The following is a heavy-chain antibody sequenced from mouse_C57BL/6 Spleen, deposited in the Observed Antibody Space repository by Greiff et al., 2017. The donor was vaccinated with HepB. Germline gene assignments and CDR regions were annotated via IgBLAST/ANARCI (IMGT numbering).Heavy chain of an antibody. CDR3: TGDGLPFAY. D-gene: IGHD2-2*01. J-gene: IGHJ3*01. Sequence: EVKLMESGGGLVQPGGSMKLSCVASGFTFSNYWMNWVRQSPEKGLEWVAQIRLKSDNYATHYAESVKGRFTISRDDSKSSVYLQMNNLRAEDTGIYYCTGDGLPFAYWGQGTLVTVSA. CDR2: IRLKSDNYAT. V-gene: IGHV6-3*01. CDR1: GFTFSNYW.